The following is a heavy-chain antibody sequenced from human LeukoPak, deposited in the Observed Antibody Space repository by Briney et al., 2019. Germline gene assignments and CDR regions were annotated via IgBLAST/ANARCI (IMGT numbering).Heavy chain of an antibody. CDR3: AKDQSPEYYDTSGFGGNWFDP. CDR2: ISSGGDKT. V-gene: IGHV3-23*01. CDR1: GFTFSAYA. D-gene: IGHD3-22*01. J-gene: IGHJ5*02. Sequence: PGGSLRLSCAASGFTFSAYAMSWVRQAPGKGLEWVSAISSGGDKTYYADSVKDRFTISRDNSQNTLSLQMYRLRDDDTAVYYCAKDQSPEYYDTSGFGGNWFDPWGQGTLVTVSS.